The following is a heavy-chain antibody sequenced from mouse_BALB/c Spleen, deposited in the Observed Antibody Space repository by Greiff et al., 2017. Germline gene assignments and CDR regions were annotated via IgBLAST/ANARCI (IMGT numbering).Heavy chain of an antibody. Sequence: LVKTGASVKISCKASGYSFTGYYMHWVKQSHGKSLEWIGYISCYNGATSYNQKFKGKATFTVDTSSSTAYMQFNSLTSEDSAVYYCARSRFGYYYGSSPYYYAMDYWGQGTSVTVSS. V-gene: IGHV1S34*01. CDR1: GYSFTGYY. CDR3: ARSRFGYYYGSSPYYYAMDY. J-gene: IGHJ4*01. D-gene: IGHD1-1*01. CDR2: ISCYNGAT.